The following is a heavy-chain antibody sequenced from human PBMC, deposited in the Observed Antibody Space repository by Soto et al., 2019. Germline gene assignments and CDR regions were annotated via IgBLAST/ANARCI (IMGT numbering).Heavy chain of an antibody. J-gene: IGHJ6*02. Sequence: QVQLQESGPGLVKPSQTLSLTCTVSGGSISSGGYYWSWIRQHPGKGLEWIGYIYYSGSTYYNPSLKSRVTISVDTSKNQFSLKLSSVTAADTAVYYCARGDCSSTSCQNYYYGMDVWGQGTTVTVSS. CDR3: ARGDCSSTSCQNYYYGMDV. V-gene: IGHV4-31*03. CDR2: IYYSGST. CDR1: GGSISSGGYY. D-gene: IGHD2-2*01.